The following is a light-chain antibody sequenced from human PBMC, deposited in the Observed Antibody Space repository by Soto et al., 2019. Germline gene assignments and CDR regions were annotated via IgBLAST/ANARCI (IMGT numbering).Light chain of an antibody. Sequence: DIQLTQSPSSLSASVGDRVTITCRASQSISTSLNWYQQKPGKAPKLLIYGASNLETGVPSRFSGSGSGTDFTFTISSLQAEDIATYFCQQYDSVFTFGQGTRLEIK. V-gene: IGKV1-33*01. CDR3: QQYDSVFT. CDR2: GAS. CDR1: QSISTS. J-gene: IGKJ5*01.